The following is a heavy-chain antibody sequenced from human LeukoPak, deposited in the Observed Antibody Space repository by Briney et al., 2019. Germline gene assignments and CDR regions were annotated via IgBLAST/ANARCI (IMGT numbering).Heavy chain of an antibody. Sequence: GGSLRLSCAASGFTLNNYAMSWVRQAPGKGLEWVSIINNSGGSTYYADSVKGRFTISRDLSKNTLYLQMNSLRAEDTALYYCAKAKDYDFWSGYYIPPLDYWGQGTLVTVSS. CDR3: AKAKDYDFWSGYYIPPLDY. D-gene: IGHD3-3*01. V-gene: IGHV3-23*01. J-gene: IGHJ4*02. CDR1: GFTLNNYA. CDR2: INNSGGST.